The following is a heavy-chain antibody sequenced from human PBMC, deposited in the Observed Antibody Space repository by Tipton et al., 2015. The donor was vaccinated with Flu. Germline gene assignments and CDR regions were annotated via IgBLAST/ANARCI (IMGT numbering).Heavy chain of an antibody. J-gene: IGHJ6*02. Sequence: TLSLTCTVSGASISIGSYYWTWIRQPAGKGLEWIGRIYTGGGTNYNPSLKSRVTMSIDTSKNQFSLKVSSVTAADTDVYYCARRIAGSGMAVWGQGTTVTVSS. CDR1: GASISIGSYY. V-gene: IGHV4-61*02. D-gene: IGHD3-10*01. CDR3: ARRIAGSGMAV. CDR2: IYTGGGT.